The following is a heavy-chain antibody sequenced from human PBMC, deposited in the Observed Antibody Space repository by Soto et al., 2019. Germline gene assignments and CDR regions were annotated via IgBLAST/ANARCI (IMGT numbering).Heavy chain of an antibody. J-gene: IGHJ6*02. CDR3: ARRRSDSSWWDVRYYYAMDV. CDR2: IYHGESP. Sequence: PSETLSLTCAVYGWSFSGYYWSWIRQPPGKGLEWIGEIYHGESPYFSPSLKSRVTISIDTSKNQFSLHLRSVTAADTAVYYCARRRSDSSWWDVRYYYAMDVWGQGTTVTVSS. CDR1: GWSFSGYY. D-gene: IGHD6-19*01. V-gene: IGHV4-34*01.